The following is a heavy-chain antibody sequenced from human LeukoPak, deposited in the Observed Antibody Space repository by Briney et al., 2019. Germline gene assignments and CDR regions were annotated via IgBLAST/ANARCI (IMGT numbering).Heavy chain of an antibody. D-gene: IGHD1-14*01. CDR3: ARVMEPPPNWYFDL. CDR1: GGTFSSYA. CDR2: IIPIFGTA. J-gene: IGHJ2*01. Sequence: EASVKVSCKASGGTFSSYAISWVRQAPGQGLEWMGGIIPIFGTANYAQKFQGRVTITADESTSTAYMELSSLRSEDTAVYYCARVMEPPPNWYFDLWGRGTLVTVSS. V-gene: IGHV1-69*13.